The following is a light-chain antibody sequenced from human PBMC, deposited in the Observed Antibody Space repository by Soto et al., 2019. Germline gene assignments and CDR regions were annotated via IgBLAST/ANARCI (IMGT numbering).Light chain of an antibody. J-gene: IGLJ3*02. Sequence: QSVLTQSPSAYASLGASVNLTCTLSSGHSSYAIAWHQQQPEKGPRYLMKLNSDGSHSKGDGIPDRFSGSSSGAERYLAISGLQSEDEADCYCQTWGTGIWVFGGGTKVTVL. CDR3: QTWGTGIWV. CDR2: LNSDGSH. V-gene: IGLV4-69*01. CDR1: SGHSSYA.